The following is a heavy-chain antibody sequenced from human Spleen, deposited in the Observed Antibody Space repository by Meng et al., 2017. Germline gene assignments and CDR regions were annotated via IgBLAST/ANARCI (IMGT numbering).Heavy chain of an antibody. CDR2: INPKSGDT. CDR1: GYTFPAYW. CDR3: ARDEDISAAGKLFGDY. D-gene: IGHD6-13*01. J-gene: IGHJ4*02. V-gene: IGHV1-2*06. Sequence: QVQRVRSGAGVKKPGAPVKVSCKASGYTFPAYWLHWVRRAPGQGLEWMGRINPKSGDTHYAQRFQGRVTMTGDTSISTAYMELSGLRSDDTAMYYCARDEDISAAGKLFGDYWGQGTLVTVSS.